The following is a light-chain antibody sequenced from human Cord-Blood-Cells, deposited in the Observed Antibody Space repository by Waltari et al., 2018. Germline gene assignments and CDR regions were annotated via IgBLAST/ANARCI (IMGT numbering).Light chain of an antibody. V-gene: IGLV2-14*01. CDR3: SSYTSSSTWV. Sequence: QSALTQPASVSGSPGQSITISCTGTSSDVGGYNYVPWYQQHPGKAPKLMIYDVSKRPSGVSNRFSGSKYGNTASLTISGLQAEDEADYYCSSYTSSSTWVFGGGTKLTVL. CDR2: DVS. CDR1: SSDVGGYNY. J-gene: IGLJ3*02.